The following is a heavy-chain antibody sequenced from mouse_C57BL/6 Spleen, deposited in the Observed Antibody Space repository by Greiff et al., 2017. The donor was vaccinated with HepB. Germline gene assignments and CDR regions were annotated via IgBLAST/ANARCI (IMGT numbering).Heavy chain of an antibody. J-gene: IGHJ2*01. CDR3: TRWGVTVFDY. Sequence: VQLQQSGAELVRPGASVTLSCKASGYTFTDYEMHWVKQTPVHGLEWIGAIDPETGGTAYNQKFKGKAILTADKSSSTAYMELRSLTSEDSAVYYCTRWGVTVFDYWGQGTTLTVSS. CDR2: IDPETGGT. CDR1: GYTFTDYE. D-gene: IGHD2-5*01. V-gene: IGHV1-15*01.